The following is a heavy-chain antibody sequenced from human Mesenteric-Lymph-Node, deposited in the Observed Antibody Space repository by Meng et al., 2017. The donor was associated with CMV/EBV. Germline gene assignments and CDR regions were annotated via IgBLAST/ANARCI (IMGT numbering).Heavy chain of an antibody. Sequence: GGSLRLSCAASGFTFSSYAMSWVRQAPGKGLEWVSAISGSGVSTYYADSVKGRFTISRDNSKNTLYLQMNSLRAEDTAVYYCAKALARYSSSWYADYWGQGTLVTVSS. CDR3: AKALARYSSSWYADY. CDR1: GFTFSSYA. CDR2: ISGSGVST. V-gene: IGHV3-23*01. D-gene: IGHD6-13*01. J-gene: IGHJ4*02.